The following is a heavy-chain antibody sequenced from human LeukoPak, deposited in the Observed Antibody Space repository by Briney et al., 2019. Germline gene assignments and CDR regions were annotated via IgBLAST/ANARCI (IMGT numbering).Heavy chain of an antibody. Sequence: SETLSLTCTVSGGSISSSSHYWGWIRQPPGKGLEWIGSIYYSGSTYYNPSLKSRVTISVDTSKNQFSLKLSSVTAAYTAVYYCARGQWYHRFQHWGQGTLVTVSS. V-gene: IGHV4-39*07. CDR1: GGSISSSSHY. D-gene: IGHD1-14*01. CDR3: ARGQWYHRFQH. J-gene: IGHJ1*01. CDR2: IYYSGST.